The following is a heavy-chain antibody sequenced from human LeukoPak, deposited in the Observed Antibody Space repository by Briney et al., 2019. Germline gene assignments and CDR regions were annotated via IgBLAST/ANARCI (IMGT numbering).Heavy chain of an antibody. CDR1: GFTFSSYA. Sequence: PGGSLRLSCAASGFTFSSYAMSWVRQAPGKGLEWVSAVSGSGGSTYYADSVKGRFTISRDNSKNTLYLQMNSLRAEDTAVYYCAKDRYYYDSSGYFPLDYWGQGTLVTVSS. V-gene: IGHV3-23*01. J-gene: IGHJ4*02. CDR2: VSGSGGST. D-gene: IGHD3-22*01. CDR3: AKDRYYYDSSGYFPLDY.